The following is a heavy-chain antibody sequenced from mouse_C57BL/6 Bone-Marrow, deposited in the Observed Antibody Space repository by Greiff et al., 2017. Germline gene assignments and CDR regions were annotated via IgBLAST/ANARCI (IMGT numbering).Heavy chain of an antibody. Sequence: VQLLQSGAELARPGASVKLSCKASGYTFTSYGLSWVNPTTGQGFEWIGEIYPRSGHTYYNEKFEGKATLTADKSSSTAYMELRSLTSEDSAVYFCDYYGSSYFDYWGQGTTLTVSS. D-gene: IGHD1-1*01. CDR1: GYTFTSYG. CDR3: DYYGSSYFDY. J-gene: IGHJ2*01. CDR2: IYPRSGHT. V-gene: IGHV1-81*01.